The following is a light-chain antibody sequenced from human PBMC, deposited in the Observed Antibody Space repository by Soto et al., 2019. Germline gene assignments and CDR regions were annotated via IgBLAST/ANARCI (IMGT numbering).Light chain of an antibody. CDR3: HQRTNWPSIT. J-gene: IGKJ5*01. Sequence: EIVLTQSPATLSFSPGETATLSCRASQSVSNYLAWYQHKPGQDPRLLIYGASNRATGVSARISGSGSERDFSLTINGLEPEYSAVYYCHQRTNWPSITFGQATRLET. CDR2: GAS. V-gene: IGKV3-11*02. CDR1: QSVSNY.